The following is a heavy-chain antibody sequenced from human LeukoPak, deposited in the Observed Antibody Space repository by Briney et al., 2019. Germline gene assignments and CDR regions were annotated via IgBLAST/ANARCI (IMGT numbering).Heavy chain of an antibody. D-gene: IGHD2-2*01. Sequence: SETLSLTCTVSGGSISSYYWSWIRQPAGKGLEWIGRIYTSGSTNYNPSLKSRVTMSVDTSKNQFSLKLSSVTAADTAVYYCAREGYCSSTSCYYWYFDLWGRGPLVTVSS. CDR3: AREGYCSSTSCYYWYFDL. V-gene: IGHV4-4*07. J-gene: IGHJ2*01. CDR1: GGSISSYY. CDR2: IYTSGST.